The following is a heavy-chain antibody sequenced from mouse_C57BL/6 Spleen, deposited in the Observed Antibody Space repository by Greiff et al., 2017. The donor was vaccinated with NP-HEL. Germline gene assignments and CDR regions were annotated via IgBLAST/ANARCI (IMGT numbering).Heavy chain of an antibody. J-gene: IGHJ4*01. D-gene: IGHD1-1*01. V-gene: IGHV1-26*01. Sequence: VQLQQSGPELVKPGASVKISCKASGYTFTDYYMNWVKQSHGKSLEWIGDINPNNGGTSYNQKFKGKATLTVDKSSSTAYMELRSLTSEDAAVYYCAMSITTVMDYWGQGTSVTVSS. CDR3: AMSITTVMDY. CDR2: INPNNGGT. CDR1: GYTFTDYY.